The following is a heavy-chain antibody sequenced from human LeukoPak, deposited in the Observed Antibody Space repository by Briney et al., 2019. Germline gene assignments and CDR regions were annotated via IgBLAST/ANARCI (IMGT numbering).Heavy chain of an antibody. V-gene: IGHV3-7*01. CDR1: GFTFSRYW. CDR3: ARDHDGKDY. Sequence: GGSLRLSCAASGFTFSRYWMRWVRQAPGKGLEWVANIDQDGRDKYHAHSVTGRFTISRDNAKNSLYLQMNSLRADDTAVYYCARDHDGKDYWGEGTLVSVFS. CDR2: IDQDGRDK. J-gene: IGHJ4*02.